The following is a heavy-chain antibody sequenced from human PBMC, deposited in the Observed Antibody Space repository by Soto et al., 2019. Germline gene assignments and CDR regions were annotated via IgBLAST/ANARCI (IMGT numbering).Heavy chain of an antibody. CDR3: ARGVTIFGVVIEVPAWMVANWFDP. J-gene: IGHJ5*02. Sequence: PTQTLSLTCTVSAGSISSGGYYWRWIRQHPGKGLEWIGYIYYSGSTYYNPSLKSRVTISVDTSKNQFSLKLSSVTAADTAVYYCARGVTIFGVVIEVPAWMVANWFDPWGQGTLVTVSS. D-gene: IGHD3-3*01. CDR2: IYYSGST. V-gene: IGHV4-31*03. CDR1: AGSISSGGYY.